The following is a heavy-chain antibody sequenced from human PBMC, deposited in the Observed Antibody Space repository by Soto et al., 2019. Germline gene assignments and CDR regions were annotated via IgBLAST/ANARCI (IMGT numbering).Heavy chain of an antibody. J-gene: IGHJ2*01. Sequence: EVQLLESGGGLVQPGGSLRLSCAASGFTFSSYAMSWVRQAPGKGLEWVSAISGSGGSTYYANSVKGRFTISRDNSKNTLYLQMNSLRAEDTAVYYCAKDQMVAGYYWYFDLWGRGTLVTVSS. V-gene: IGHV3-23*01. CDR3: AKDQMVAGYYWYFDL. CDR1: GFTFSSYA. CDR2: ISGSGGST. D-gene: IGHD6-19*01.